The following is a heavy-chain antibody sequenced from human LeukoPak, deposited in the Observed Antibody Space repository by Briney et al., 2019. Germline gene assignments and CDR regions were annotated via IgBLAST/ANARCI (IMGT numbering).Heavy chain of an antibody. D-gene: IGHD3-22*01. CDR2: IKEDGGEG. CDR3: ASGRLDYYDTSGPYY. V-gene: IGHV3-7*01. CDR1: GFTFSSYW. J-gene: IGHJ4*02. Sequence: GSLRLSCAASGFTFSSYWMTWVRQAPGKGLEWVANIKEDGGEGYYVDSVKGRFTVSRDNAKNSLYLQLTSLRAEDTAVYYCASGRLDYYDTSGPYYWGQGALVTVSS.